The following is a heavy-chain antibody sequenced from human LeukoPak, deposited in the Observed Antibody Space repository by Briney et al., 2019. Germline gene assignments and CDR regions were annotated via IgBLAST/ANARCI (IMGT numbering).Heavy chain of an antibody. CDR2: IYHSGST. J-gene: IGHJ5*02. Sequence: KPSETLSLTCTVSGGSISSGGFYWGWIRQPPGKGLEWIGYIYHSGSTYYNPSLKSRVTISVDRSKNQFSLKLSSVTAADTAVYYCARGLGWFDPWGQGTLVTVSS. V-gene: IGHV4-30-2*01. CDR3: ARGLGWFDP. CDR1: GGSISSGGFY. D-gene: IGHD3-16*01.